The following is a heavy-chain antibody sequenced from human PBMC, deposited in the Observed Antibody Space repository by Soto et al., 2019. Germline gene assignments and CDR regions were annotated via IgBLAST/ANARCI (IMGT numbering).Heavy chain of an antibody. CDR2: IYHSGST. CDR3: ARESPDGARLAP. CDR1: GGSISRGDYY. Sequence: QVQLQESGPGLVKPSQTLSLTCTVSGGSISRGDYYWSWIRQPPGKGLEWLGYIYHSGSTYYNPSLNRRATISVDTSKNQFSLKLSSVTAADTAVYYCARESPDGARLAPWGQGTLVTVSS. J-gene: IGHJ5*02. V-gene: IGHV4-30-4*01.